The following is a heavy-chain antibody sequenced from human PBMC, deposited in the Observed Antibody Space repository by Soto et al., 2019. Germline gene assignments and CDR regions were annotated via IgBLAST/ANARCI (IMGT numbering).Heavy chain of an antibody. D-gene: IGHD3-10*01. J-gene: IGHJ6*02. Sequence: SVKVSCKASGGTFSSYAISWVRQAPGQGLEWMGGIIPIFGTANYAQKFQVRVTITADESTSTAYMELSSLRSEDTAVYYCARVRWFGELLHYYYYGMDVWGQGTTVTVSS. CDR2: IIPIFGTA. CDR3: ARVRWFGELLHYYYYGMDV. V-gene: IGHV1-69*13. CDR1: GGTFSSYA.